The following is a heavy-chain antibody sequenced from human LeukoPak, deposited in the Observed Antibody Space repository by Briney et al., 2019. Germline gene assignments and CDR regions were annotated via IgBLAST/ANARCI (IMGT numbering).Heavy chain of an antibody. J-gene: IGHJ6*02. V-gene: IGHV4-34*01. D-gene: IGHD6-19*01. Sequence: PSETLSLTCAVYGGSFSGYYWSWIRQPPGKGLEWIGEINHSGSTNYNPSLKSRVTISVDTSKNQFSLKLSSVTAADTAVYYCARRSSGWYEEYYYGMDVWGQGTTVTVSS. CDR1: GGSFSGYY. CDR2: INHSGST. CDR3: ARRSSGWYEEYYYGMDV.